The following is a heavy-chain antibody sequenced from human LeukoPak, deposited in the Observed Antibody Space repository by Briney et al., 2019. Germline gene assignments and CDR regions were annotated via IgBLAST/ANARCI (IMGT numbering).Heavy chain of an antibody. V-gene: IGHV4-4*09. Sequence: SETLSLTCTVSGGSISSYYWSWIRQPPGKGLEWIGYIYTSGSTNYNPSLKSRVTISVDTSKNQFSLKLSSVTAADTAVYYCAREDSGYPYYYYMDVWGKGTTVTVSS. D-gene: IGHD5-12*01. J-gene: IGHJ6*03. CDR1: GGSISSYY. CDR2: IYTSGST. CDR3: AREDSGYPYYYYMDV.